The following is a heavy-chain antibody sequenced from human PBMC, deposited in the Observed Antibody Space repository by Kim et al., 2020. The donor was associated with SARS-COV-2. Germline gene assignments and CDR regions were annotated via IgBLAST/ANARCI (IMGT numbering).Heavy chain of an antibody. V-gene: IGHV3-21*01. Sequence: GGSLRLSCAASGFTFSSYSMNWVRQAPGKGLEWVSSISSSSYIYYADAVKGRFTISRDNAKNSLYLQMNSLRAEDTAVYYCARQGLGDILTGQHYYYYYGMDVWGQGTTVTVSS. D-gene: IGHD3-9*01. J-gene: IGHJ6*02. CDR2: ISSSSYI. CDR3: ARQGLGDILTGQHYYYYYGMDV. CDR1: GFTFSSYS.